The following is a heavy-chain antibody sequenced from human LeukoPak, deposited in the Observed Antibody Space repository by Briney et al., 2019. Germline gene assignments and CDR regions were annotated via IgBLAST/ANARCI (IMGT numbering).Heavy chain of an antibody. D-gene: IGHD3-22*01. CDR1: GFTFSNAW. CDR2: ISSSGSSI. V-gene: IGHV3-11*04. Sequence: GGSLRLSCAASGFTFSNAWMSWVRQAPGKGLEWVSYISSSGSSIYYADSVKGRFTITRDNAKNSLYLQMSSLRAEDTAVYYCARVGATYYYDRTTDYWGQGTLVTVSS. CDR3: ARVGATYYYDRTTDY. J-gene: IGHJ4*02.